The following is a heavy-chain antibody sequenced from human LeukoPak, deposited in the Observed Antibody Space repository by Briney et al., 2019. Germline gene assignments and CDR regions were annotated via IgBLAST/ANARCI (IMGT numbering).Heavy chain of an antibody. Sequence: PSQTLSLTCTVSGGSISSGRYYWSWIRQPAGKGLEWIGRIYTSGSTNYNPSLKSRVTISVDTSKNQFSLKLSSVTAADTAVYYCARDSDHYYYDSSGYSPVAAFDIWGQGTMVTVSS. CDR3: ARDSDHYYYDSSGYSPVAAFDI. CDR1: GGSISSGRYY. V-gene: IGHV4-61*02. CDR2: IYTSGST. J-gene: IGHJ3*02. D-gene: IGHD3-22*01.